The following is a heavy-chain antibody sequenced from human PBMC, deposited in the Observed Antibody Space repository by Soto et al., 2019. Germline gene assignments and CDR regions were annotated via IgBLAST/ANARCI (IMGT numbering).Heavy chain of an antibody. J-gene: IGHJ5*02. CDR3: ARHGERKMRSLNWFDP. CDR2: MYYSGTT. CDR1: GGSISSSSYF. V-gene: IGHV4-39*01. D-gene: IGHD7-27*01. Sequence: QLQLQESGPGLVKPSETLSLTCTVSGGSISSSSYFWGWIRQPPGKGMEWIGRMYYSGTTYYKPSLKSRVTISVDTYNHQVSLKLSYVTAADTAVYYCARHGERKMRSLNWFDPWGQGTLVTVSS.